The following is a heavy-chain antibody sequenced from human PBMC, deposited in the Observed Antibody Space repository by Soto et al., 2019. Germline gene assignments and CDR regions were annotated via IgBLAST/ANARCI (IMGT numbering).Heavy chain of an antibody. CDR2: MNPNSGNT. Sequence: ASVKVSCKASGYSFTSYDINWVRQATGQGLEYLGWMNPNSGNTGYAQKFQGRVTITRDTSASTAYMELSGLRSEDTAVYYCARSDGPLGDYWGQGTLVTVSS. V-gene: IGHV1-8*01. CDR1: GYSFTSYD. J-gene: IGHJ4*02. CDR3: ARSDGPLGDY. D-gene: IGHD4-17*01.